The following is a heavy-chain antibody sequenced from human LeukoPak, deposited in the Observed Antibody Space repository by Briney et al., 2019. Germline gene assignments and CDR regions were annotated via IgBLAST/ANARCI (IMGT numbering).Heavy chain of an antibody. V-gene: IGHV1-69*13. Sequence: ASVKVSCKASGGTFSSYAISWVRQAPGQGLEWMGGIIPIFGTANYAQKFQGRVTITADGSTSTAYMELSSLRSEDTAVYYCARTEYQRRYCGGDCYTYYYYGMDVWGQGTTVTVSS. CDR2: IIPIFGTA. CDR3: ARTEYQRRYCGGDCYTYYYYGMDV. CDR1: GGTFSSYA. D-gene: IGHD2-21*02. J-gene: IGHJ6*02.